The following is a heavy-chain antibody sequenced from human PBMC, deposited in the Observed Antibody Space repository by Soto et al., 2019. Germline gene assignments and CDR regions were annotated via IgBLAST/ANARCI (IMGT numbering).Heavy chain of an antibody. Sequence: SCKGSGYSFTNYWIAWVRQMPGKGLEYMGIIYPSDSDTRYSPSFQGQVTISADKSISTAYLQWSSLKASDTAIYYCARHGFYGDYSSNYFDPWGQGTLVTVSS. J-gene: IGHJ5*02. V-gene: IGHV5-51*01. CDR2: IYPSDSDT. CDR3: ARHGFYGDYSSNYFDP. D-gene: IGHD4-17*01. CDR1: GYSFTNYW.